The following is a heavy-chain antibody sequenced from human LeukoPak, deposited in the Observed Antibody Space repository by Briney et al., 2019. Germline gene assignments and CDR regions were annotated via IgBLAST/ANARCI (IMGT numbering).Heavy chain of an antibody. Sequence: PGGSLRLSCAASGFTFSSYGMHWVRQAPGKGLEWVAVISYDGSNKYYADSVKGRFTISRDNSKNTLYLQMNSLRAEDTAVYYCAKDGSNYDYYYYYMDVWGKGTTVTVSS. CDR2: ISYDGSNK. CDR1: GFTFSSYG. D-gene: IGHD4-11*01. CDR3: AKDGSNYDYYYYYMDV. J-gene: IGHJ6*03. V-gene: IGHV3-30*18.